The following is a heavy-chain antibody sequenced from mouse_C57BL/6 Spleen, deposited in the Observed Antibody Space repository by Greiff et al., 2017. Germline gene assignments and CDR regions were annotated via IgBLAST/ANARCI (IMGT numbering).Heavy chain of an antibody. J-gene: IGHJ2*01. CDR3: ASGSNLDY. CDR1: GYTFTSSW. V-gene: IGHV1-52*01. CDR2: IDPSDSET. D-gene: IGHD1-1*01. Sequence: QLHQPGANLVRPGSSVKLSCKPSGYTFTSSWFPWLKQRPIQGLEWIGNIDPSDSETHYNQKFKAKATLTVDKSSSTAYMQLSSLASEDSAVYCWASGSNLDYWGQGTTLTVSS.